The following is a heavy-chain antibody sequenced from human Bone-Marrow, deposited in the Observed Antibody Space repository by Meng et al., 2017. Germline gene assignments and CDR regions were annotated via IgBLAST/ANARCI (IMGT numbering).Heavy chain of an antibody. J-gene: IGHJ5*02. CDR1: GYTFTSYG. Sequence: ASVKVSCKASGYTFTSYGISWVRQAPGQGLEWMGWISAYNGNTNYAQKLQGRVTMTTDTSTSTAYMELRSLRSDDTAVYYCARDPYGGYGPNWFDPWGHGTLVTVSS. D-gene: IGHD5-12*01. V-gene: IGHV1-18*01. CDR2: ISAYNGNT. CDR3: ARDPYGGYGPNWFDP.